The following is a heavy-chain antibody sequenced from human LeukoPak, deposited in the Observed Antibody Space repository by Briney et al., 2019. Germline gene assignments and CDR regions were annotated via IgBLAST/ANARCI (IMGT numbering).Heavy chain of an antibody. CDR3: ARGGPDLAREYFQY. V-gene: IGHV4-4*07. Sequence: SETLSLTCTVSGGSISGYYWSWIRQPAGKGLEWIGRIYVSGTTYYNPSLKSRLTMSVDASRNQFSLSLRSVTAADTAVYYCARGGPDLAREYFQYWGQGTLVTVS. CDR1: GGSISGYY. CDR2: IYVSGTT. J-gene: IGHJ1*01. D-gene: IGHD5-12*01.